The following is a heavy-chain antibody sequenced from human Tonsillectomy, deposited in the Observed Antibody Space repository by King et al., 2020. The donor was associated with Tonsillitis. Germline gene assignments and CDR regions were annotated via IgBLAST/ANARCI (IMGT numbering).Heavy chain of an antibody. J-gene: IGHJ5*02. CDR2: IYYSGNT. CDR1: GGAISSGGYS. Sequence: QMQLQESGPGLVKPSQTLSLTCAVSGGAISSGGYSWSWIRQPPGKGLEWIGYIYYSGNTYYNPSLKSRVTISLDTSKNQFSLKVSSVTAADTAVYYCARVPRQDNWNCVRWFDPWGQGTLVTVSS. D-gene: IGHD1-7*01. V-gene: IGHV4-30-4*07. CDR3: ARVPRQDNWNCVRWFDP.